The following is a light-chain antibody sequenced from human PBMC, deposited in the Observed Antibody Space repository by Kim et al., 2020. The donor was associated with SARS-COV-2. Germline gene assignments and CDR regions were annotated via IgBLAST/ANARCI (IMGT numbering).Light chain of an antibody. CDR1: QSVSNSY. Sequence: EIVLTQSPGTLSLSPGERATLSCRASQSVSNSYLAWYQQKPGQAPRLLIYGASSRATGIPDRFSGSGSGTDFTLTISRLEPEDFVVYYCQLYGSSPRTFGQGTKVDIK. J-gene: IGKJ1*01. CDR3: QLYGSSPRT. CDR2: GAS. V-gene: IGKV3-20*01.